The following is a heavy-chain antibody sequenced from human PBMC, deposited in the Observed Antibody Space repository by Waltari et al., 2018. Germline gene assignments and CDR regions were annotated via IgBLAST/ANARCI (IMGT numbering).Heavy chain of an antibody. J-gene: IGHJ4*02. Sequence: QITLKESGPTLVKPTQTLTLTCTFSGFTLSTSGVGVGWIRQPPGKALEWLALIYWNDDKRYSPSLKSRLTITKDTSKNQVVLTMTNMDPVDTATYYCAHSYYDSSGYPYWGQGTLVTVSS. D-gene: IGHD3-22*01. CDR3: AHSYYDSSGYPY. CDR2: IYWNDDK. CDR1: GFTLSTSGVG. V-gene: IGHV2-5*01.